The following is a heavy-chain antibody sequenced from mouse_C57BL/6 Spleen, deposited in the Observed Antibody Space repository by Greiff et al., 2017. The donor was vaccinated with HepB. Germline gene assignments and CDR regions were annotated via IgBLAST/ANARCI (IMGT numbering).Heavy chain of an antibody. J-gene: IGHJ2*01. V-gene: IGHV1-64*01. D-gene: IGHD1-1*01. CDR3: ARGGYYGSSLDY. CDR1: GYTFTSYW. Sequence: QVQLQQPGAELVKPGASVKLSCKASGYTFTSYWMHWVKQRPGQGLEWIGMIHPNSGSTNYNEKFKSKATLTVDKSSSTAYMQLSSLTSEDSAVYYCARGGYYGSSLDYWGQGTTLTVSS. CDR2: IHPNSGST.